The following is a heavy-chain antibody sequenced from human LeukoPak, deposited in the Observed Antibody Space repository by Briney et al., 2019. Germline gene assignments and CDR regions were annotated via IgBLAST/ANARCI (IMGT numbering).Heavy chain of an antibody. CDR1: GFTFSNYW. V-gene: IGHV3-74*03. Sequence: GGSLRLSCAASGFTFSNYWMHWVRRAPGKGLVWVSRIRRDGTIRQYADSVKGRFTISRDNAKNTMSVQMDDLRAEDTAVYYCTRYHNDHFDYWGQGTLVTVSS. CDR2: IRRDGTIR. J-gene: IGHJ4*02. CDR3: TRYHNDHFDY. D-gene: IGHD5-24*01.